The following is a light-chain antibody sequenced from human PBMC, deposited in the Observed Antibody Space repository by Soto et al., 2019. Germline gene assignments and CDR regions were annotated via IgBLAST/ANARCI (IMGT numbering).Light chain of an antibody. J-gene: IGLJ1*01. CDR3: SAYAGSNTIFV. V-gene: IGLV2-23*01. CDR1: SNDVGFYDL. Sequence: QSALTQPAPVSGSPGQSITISCTGTSNDVGFYDLVSWYLQHPGQAPKLLIYEGSKRPAGVSNRFSGSKSGNTASLTISGLQAEDEADYYCSAYAGSNTIFVFGTGTKVTVL. CDR2: EGS.